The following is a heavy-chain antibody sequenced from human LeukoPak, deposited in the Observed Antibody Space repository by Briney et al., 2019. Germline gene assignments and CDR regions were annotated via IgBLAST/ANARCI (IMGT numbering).Heavy chain of an antibody. CDR1: GFTFSSYA. Sequence: PGGSLRLSCAASGFTFSSYAMSWVREAPGKGLEWVSAISGSGGSTYYADSVKGRFTISRDNSKNTLYLQMNSLRAEDTAVYYCAKDSGAGERAAMRGDNWFDPWGQGTLVTVSS. CDR3: AKDSGAGERAAMRGDNWFDP. CDR2: ISGSGGST. D-gene: IGHD2-2*01. V-gene: IGHV3-23*01. J-gene: IGHJ5*02.